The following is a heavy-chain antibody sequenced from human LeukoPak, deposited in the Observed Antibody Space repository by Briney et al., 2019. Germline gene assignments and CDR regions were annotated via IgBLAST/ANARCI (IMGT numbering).Heavy chain of an antibody. D-gene: IGHD2-2*01. J-gene: IGHJ3*02. CDR3: ARVVPAATNDAFDI. CDR2: IYHSGST. CDR1: GYSISSGYY. V-gene: IGHV4-38-2*02. Sequence: PSETLSLTCTVSGYSISSGYYWGWIRQPPGKGLEWIGSIYHSGSTYYNPSLKSRVTISVDTSKNQFSLKLSSVTAADTAVYYCARVVPAATNDAFDIWGQGTMVTVSS.